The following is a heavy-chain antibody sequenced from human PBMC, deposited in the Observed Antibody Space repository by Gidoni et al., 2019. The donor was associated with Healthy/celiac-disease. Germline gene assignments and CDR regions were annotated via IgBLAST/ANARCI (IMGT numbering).Heavy chain of an antibody. V-gene: IGHV2-5*02. CDR3: AHRLPADNRFDY. CDR2: IYWDDDK. Sequence: QITLKESGPTLVKPTQTLTLTCTFPGFSPSTSGVGVGWIRQPPGKALEWLALIYWDDDKRYSPSLKSRLTITKDTSKNQVVLTMTNMDPVDTATYYCAHRLPADNRFDYWGQGTLVTVSS. D-gene: IGHD2-2*01. CDR1: GFSPSTSGVG. J-gene: IGHJ4*02.